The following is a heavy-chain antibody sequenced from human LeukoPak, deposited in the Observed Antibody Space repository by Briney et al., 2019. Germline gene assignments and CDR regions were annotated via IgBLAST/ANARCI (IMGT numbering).Heavy chain of an antibody. V-gene: IGHV1-18*01. D-gene: IGHD2-15*01. J-gene: IGHJ5*02. CDR1: GYTFNTYG. Sequence: ASVKVSCKASGYTFNTYGITWVRQAPGQGLEWMGWISGYNGKTKYAQKLQDRVTMTTDTSTTTAYMELRSLRSDDTAVYYCARVSGGGSCLNWFDPWGQGTLVTVSS. CDR2: ISGYNGKT. CDR3: ARVSGGGSCLNWFDP.